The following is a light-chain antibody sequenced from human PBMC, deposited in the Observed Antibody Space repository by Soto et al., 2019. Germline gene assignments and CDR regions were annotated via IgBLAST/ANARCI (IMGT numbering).Light chain of an antibody. CDR1: QSVSSN. CDR2: GAS. Sequence: EMVMTQSPATLSVSPGERATLSCRASQSVSSNLAWYQQKPGQAPRLLIYGASTRATGIPARFSGSGSGTELTLPISSLQSEDFAVYYCQQYNDWPPFLTVGGGTKVEI. CDR3: QQYNDWPPFLT. J-gene: IGKJ4*01. V-gene: IGKV3-15*01.